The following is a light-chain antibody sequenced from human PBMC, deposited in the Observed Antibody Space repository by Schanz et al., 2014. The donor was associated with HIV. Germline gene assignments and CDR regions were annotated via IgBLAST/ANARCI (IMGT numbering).Light chain of an antibody. V-gene: IGKV3-15*01. J-gene: IGKJ1*01. CDR1: QSVSDK. CDR2: GAS. CDR3: QQSGET. Sequence: EIVLTQSPATLSVSPGERVTLSCRASQSVSDKLVWYQQKPGQAPRLLIYGASTRGTGVPARFSGSGSGTEFTLTISSLQSEDFAVYSCQQSGETFGQGTKVETK.